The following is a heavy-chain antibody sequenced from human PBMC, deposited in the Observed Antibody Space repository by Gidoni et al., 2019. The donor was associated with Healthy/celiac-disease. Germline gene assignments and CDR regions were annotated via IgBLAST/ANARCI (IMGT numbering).Heavy chain of an antibody. CDR1: GGSISSYY. J-gene: IGHJ3*02. D-gene: IGHD3-16*01. CDR3: ARQAPKFMITFGGVQDAFDI. V-gene: IGHV4-59*08. CDR2: IYYSGST. Sequence: QVQLQESGPGLVKPSETLSLTCTVSGGSISSYYWSWIRQPPGKGLEWIGYIYYSGSTNYNPSLKSRVTISVDTSKNQFSLKLSSVTAADTAVYYCARQAPKFMITFGGVQDAFDIWGQGTMVTVSS.